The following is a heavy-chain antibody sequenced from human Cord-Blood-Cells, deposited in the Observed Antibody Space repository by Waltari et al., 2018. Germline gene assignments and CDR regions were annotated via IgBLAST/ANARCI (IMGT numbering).Heavy chain of an antibody. CDR3: ARSSAAGATIHYYGMDV. CDR1: GYTFTSYG. D-gene: IGHD1-26*01. V-gene: IGHV1-18*01. J-gene: IGHJ6*02. Sequence: QVQLVQSGAEVKKPGASVQVSCKASGYTFTSYGLSWVRQPPGQGLEWMGWNSAYNGNTNYAQKLQGRVTMTTDTSTSTAYMELRSLRSDDTAVYYCARSSAAGATIHYYGMDVWGQGTTVTVSS. CDR2: NSAYNGNT.